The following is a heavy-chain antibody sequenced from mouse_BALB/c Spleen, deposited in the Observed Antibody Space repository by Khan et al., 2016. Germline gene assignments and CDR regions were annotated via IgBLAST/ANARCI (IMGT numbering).Heavy chain of an antibody. J-gene: IGHJ4*01. CDR3: AIGGGNYPYYAMDY. CDR2: INPSSGYT. CDR1: GYTFTSYT. V-gene: IGHV1-4*01. Sequence: QVQLQQSGAELARPGASVKMSCKASGYTFTSYTMHWVKQRPGQGLEWIGYINPSSGYTNYNQKFKEKATLTAEKSSSTAYIQLSSLTAEYSAVYYCAIGGGNYPYYAMDYWGQGTSVTVSS. D-gene: IGHD2-1*01.